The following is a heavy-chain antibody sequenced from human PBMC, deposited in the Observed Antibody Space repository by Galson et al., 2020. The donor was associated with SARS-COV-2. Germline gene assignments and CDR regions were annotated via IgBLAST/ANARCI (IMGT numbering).Heavy chain of an antibody. V-gene: IGHV3-66*01. CDR3: ARDWITMVWGA. J-gene: IGHJ5*02. CDR2: HYTDGDT. D-gene: IGHD3-10*01. CDR1: GFTVRSKY. Sequence: TGGSLRLSCSDSGFTVRSKYMTWVRQAPGKGLEWVSVHYTDGDTYYADSVKGRFTVSRDNSKNTLYLQMNSLRAEDTAIYYCARDWITMVWGAWGQGTLVTVSS.